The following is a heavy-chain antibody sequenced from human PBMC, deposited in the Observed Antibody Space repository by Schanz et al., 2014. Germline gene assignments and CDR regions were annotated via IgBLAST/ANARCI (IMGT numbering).Heavy chain of an antibody. V-gene: IGHV3-15*01. D-gene: IGHD5-18*01. CDR3: TTGGRRGYSHYFYGMDV. CDR2: IKTKTDGGTT. J-gene: IGHJ6*02. Sequence: EVQLVESGGGLVQPGESLRLSCAASGFTFSSYWMSWVRQAPGKGLEWVGRIKTKTDGGTTDYAAPVKGRFTISRDDSTNTLYLQMNSLKTEDTAVYYCTTGGRRGYSHYFYGMDVWGQGTTVTVSS. CDR1: GFTFSSYW.